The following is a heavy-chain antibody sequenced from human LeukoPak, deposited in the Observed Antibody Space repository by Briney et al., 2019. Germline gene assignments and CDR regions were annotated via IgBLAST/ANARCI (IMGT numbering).Heavy chain of an antibody. J-gene: IGHJ5*02. CDR3: ARGRQQLVLYNWFDP. CDR1: GGTFSSYT. V-gene: IGHV1-69*02. Sequence: SVKVSCKASGGTFSSYTISWVRQAPGQGLEWMGRIIPILGIANNAQKFQGRVTITADKSTSTAYMELSSLRSEDTAVYYCARGRQQLVLYNWFDPWGQGTLVTVSS. CDR2: IIPILGIA. D-gene: IGHD6-13*01.